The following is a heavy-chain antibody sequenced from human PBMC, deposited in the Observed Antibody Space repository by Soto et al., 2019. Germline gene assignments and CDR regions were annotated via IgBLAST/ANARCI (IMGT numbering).Heavy chain of an antibody. D-gene: IGHD2-2*03. CDR1: GFTFSSYW. J-gene: IGHJ6*02. CDR3: ARGGYCSSTSCRSENYGMDV. Sequence: GGSLRLSCAASGFTFSSYWMHWVRQAPGKGLVWVSRINSDGSSTSYADSVKGRFTISRDNAKNTLYLQMNSLRAEDTAVYYCARGGYCSSTSCRSENYGMDVWGQGTTVTVSS. V-gene: IGHV3-74*01. CDR2: INSDGSST.